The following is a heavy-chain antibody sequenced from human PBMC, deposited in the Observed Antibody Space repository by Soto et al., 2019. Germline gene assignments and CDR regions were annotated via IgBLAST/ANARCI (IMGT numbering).Heavy chain of an antibody. J-gene: IGHJ5*01. Sequence: VGSLRLSCETSGFKFDEYMMHFFRQSPGKGLEWISLISWDGGRIDYADSIKGRFTVSRDNSKTSLYLHMHSLTSDDTAFYFCAKEGNGGSSLDSWGQGTLVTV. V-gene: IGHV3-43*01. D-gene: IGHD2-15*01. CDR2: ISWDGGRI. CDR1: GFKFDEYM. CDR3: AKEGNGGSSLDS.